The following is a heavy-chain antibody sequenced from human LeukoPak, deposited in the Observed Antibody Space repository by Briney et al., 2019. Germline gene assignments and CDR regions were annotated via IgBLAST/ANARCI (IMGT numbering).Heavy chain of an antibody. J-gene: IGHJ4*02. Sequence: GASVKVSCEASGGTFSSYAISWVRQAPGQGLEWMGGIIPIFGTANYAQKFQGRVTITADKSTSTDYMELSSLRSEDTAVYYCARSRLYCSSTSCYGFDYWGQGTLVTVSS. CDR2: IIPIFGTA. D-gene: IGHD2-2*01. CDR3: ARSRLYCSSTSCYGFDY. V-gene: IGHV1-69*06. CDR1: GGTFSSYA.